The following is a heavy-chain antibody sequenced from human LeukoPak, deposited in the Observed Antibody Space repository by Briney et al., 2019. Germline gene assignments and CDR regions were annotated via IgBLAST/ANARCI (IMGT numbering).Heavy chain of an antibody. Sequence: PSETLSLTCAVYGGSFSGYYWSWIRQPPGKGLEWIGEINHSGSTNYNPSLKSRVTISVDTSKNQFSLKLSSVTAADTAVYYCARISRIFGVVISYFDYWDQGTLVTVSS. V-gene: IGHV4-34*01. J-gene: IGHJ4*02. CDR2: INHSGST. CDR3: ARISRIFGVVISYFDY. CDR1: GGSFSGYY. D-gene: IGHD3-3*01.